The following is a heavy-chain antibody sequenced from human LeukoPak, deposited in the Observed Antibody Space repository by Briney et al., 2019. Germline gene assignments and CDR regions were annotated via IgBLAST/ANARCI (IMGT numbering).Heavy chain of an antibody. V-gene: IGHV3-74*01. Sequence: QAGGSLRLSCAASGFTFSTHWMHWVRQAPGKGLVWVSRMNGDGSSTKYADSVKGRFTISRDNSKNTLYLQMNGLRAEDTAVYYCAKSLRERREFIPAAGTLNRLFDNWGQGTLVTVSS. CDR3: AKSLRERREFIPAAGTLNRLFDN. J-gene: IGHJ4*02. CDR1: GFTFSTHW. CDR2: MNGDGSST. D-gene: IGHD6-13*01.